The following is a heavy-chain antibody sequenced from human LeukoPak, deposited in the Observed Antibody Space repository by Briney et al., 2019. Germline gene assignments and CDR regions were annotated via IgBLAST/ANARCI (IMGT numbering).Heavy chain of an antibody. CDR3: ARGRIVVVPPAGVGDWFDP. J-gene: IGHJ5*02. Sequence: SQTLSLTCTVSGGSITSDGYYWSWIRQHPGKGLEWIGYISYIGNSYYNPSLKSRATVSSDTSKNQFSLRLNSVTAADTAVYYCARGRIVVVPPAGVGDWFDPWGQGTLVTVSS. V-gene: IGHV4-31*03. D-gene: IGHD2-2*01. CDR1: GGSITSDGYY. CDR2: ISYIGNS.